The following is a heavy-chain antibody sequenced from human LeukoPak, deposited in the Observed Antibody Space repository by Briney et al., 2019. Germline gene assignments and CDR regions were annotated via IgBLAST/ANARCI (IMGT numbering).Heavy chain of an antibody. CDR3: ARERGYSYGYSPLDY. J-gene: IGHJ4*02. V-gene: IGHV1-69*05. Sequence: SVKVSCKASGGTFSSYAISWVRQAPGQGLEWMGGIIPIFGTANYAQKFQGRVTITTDESTSTAYMELGSLRSEDTAVYYCARERGYSYGYSPLDYWGQGTLVTVSS. CDR1: GGTFSSYA. CDR2: IIPIFGTA. D-gene: IGHD5-18*01.